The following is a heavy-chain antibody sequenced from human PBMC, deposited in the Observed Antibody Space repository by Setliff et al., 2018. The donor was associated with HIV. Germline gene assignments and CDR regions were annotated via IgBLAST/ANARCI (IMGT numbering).Heavy chain of an antibody. CDR3: ARDRDIVVVPASPQGYYYYMDV. Sequence: LSETLSLTCTVSGGSISTSNWWGWIRQPPGKGLEWIGSIYYSGSTYYNPSLKSRVTISINTSKNQFSLKLSSVTAADTAVYYCARDRDIVVVPASPQGYYYYMDVWGKGTTVTVSS. J-gene: IGHJ6*03. CDR1: GGSISTSNW. V-gene: IGHV4-39*07. D-gene: IGHD2-2*01. CDR2: IYYSGST.